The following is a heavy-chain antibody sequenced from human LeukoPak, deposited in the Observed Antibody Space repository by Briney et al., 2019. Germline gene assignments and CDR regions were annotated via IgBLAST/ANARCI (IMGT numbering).Heavy chain of an antibody. J-gene: IGHJ3*02. Sequence: SETLSLTCTVSGGSISSSSYYWGWIRQPPGKGLEWIGSIYYSGSTYYNPSLKSRATISVDTSKNQFSLKLSSVTAADTAVYYCAREDTDAFDIWGQGTMVTVSS. CDR1: GGSISSSSYY. D-gene: IGHD5-18*01. CDR2: IYYSGST. V-gene: IGHV4-39*07. CDR3: AREDTDAFDI.